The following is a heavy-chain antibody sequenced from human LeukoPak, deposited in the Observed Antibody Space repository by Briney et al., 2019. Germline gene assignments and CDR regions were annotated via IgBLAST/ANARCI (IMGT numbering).Heavy chain of an antibody. CDR1: GFTFSSYW. CDR3: ARARDYGSGKANAFDI. V-gene: IGHV3-7*05. Sequence: GGSLRLSCAASGFTFSSYWMSWVRQAPGKGLEWVANIKRDGSEKYYVDSVKGRFTISRDNADNSLYLQMNSLRAEDTAFYYCARARDYGSGKANAFDIWGQGTTVTVSS. CDR2: IKRDGSEK. J-gene: IGHJ3*02. D-gene: IGHD3-10*01.